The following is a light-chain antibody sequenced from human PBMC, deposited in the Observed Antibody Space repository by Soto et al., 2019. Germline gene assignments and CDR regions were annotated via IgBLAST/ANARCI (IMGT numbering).Light chain of an antibody. CDR1: QSVSGC. CDR2: DAS. Sequence: DIQMTQSPSTLSASVGETVTVTCRASQSVSGCLAWYQQKPGEAPKLLLYDASAWPRGVPSRFSGSGSGTKFTLTIASLQPDDFATYYCQQYETFSGTFGPGTKVEI. V-gene: IGKV1-5*01. J-gene: IGKJ1*01. CDR3: QQYETFSGT.